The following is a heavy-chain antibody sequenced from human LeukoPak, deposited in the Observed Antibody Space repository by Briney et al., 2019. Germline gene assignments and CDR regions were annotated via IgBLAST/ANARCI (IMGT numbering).Heavy chain of an antibody. CDR1: GYSISSGYY. CDR3: AHVSYDILTGYSFPYFDY. CDR2: IYHSGST. Sequence: SETLSLTCTVSGYSISSGYYWGWIRQPPGKGLEWIGSIYHSGSTYYNPSLKSRVTISVDTSKNQFSLKLSSVTAADTAVYYCAHVSYDILTGYSFPYFDYWGQGTLVTVSS. V-gene: IGHV4-38-2*02. D-gene: IGHD3-9*01. J-gene: IGHJ4*02.